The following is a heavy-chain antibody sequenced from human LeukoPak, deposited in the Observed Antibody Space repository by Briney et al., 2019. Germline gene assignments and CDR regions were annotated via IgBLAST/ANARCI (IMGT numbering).Heavy chain of an antibody. Sequence: GASVKVSCKASGGTFSSYAISWVRQAPGQGLEWMGRIIPILGIANYAQKFQGRVTITADKSTSTAYMELSSLRSEDTAVYYCASSFGYSSGWYWGYWGQGTLVTVSS. V-gene: IGHV1-69*04. CDR2: IIPILGIA. CDR1: GGTFSSYA. D-gene: IGHD6-19*01. CDR3: ASSFGYSSGWYWGY. J-gene: IGHJ4*02.